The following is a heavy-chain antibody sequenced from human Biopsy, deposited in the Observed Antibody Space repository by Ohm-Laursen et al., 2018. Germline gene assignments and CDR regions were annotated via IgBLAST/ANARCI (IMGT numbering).Heavy chain of an antibody. D-gene: IGHD6-19*01. CDR3: ARGRRSSGWPYFDS. CDR2: IYDRGSTA. Sequence: SDTLSLTCTVSGDSVSSGSFYWTWIRQPPGQGLEYIGYIYDRGSTANYNPSLESRVTMSVEMPKNQFSLKLSSVPAADTAIYYCARGRRSSGWPYFDSWGQGTLVTVSS. V-gene: IGHV4-61*01. J-gene: IGHJ4*02. CDR1: GDSVSSGSFY.